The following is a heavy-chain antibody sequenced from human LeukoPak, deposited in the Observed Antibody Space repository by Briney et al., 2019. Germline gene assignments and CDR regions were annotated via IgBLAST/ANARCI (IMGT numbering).Heavy chain of an antibody. J-gene: IGHJ5*02. D-gene: IGHD6-19*01. V-gene: IGHV3-7*04. CDR1: GFTFGSYC. CDR2: IKQDGSEK. Sequence: PGGSLRLSCPASGFTFGSYCMSWVRQSPGKGLEWVANIKQDGSEKYYVDSVKGRFTISRDNAKNSLYLQMNSLRAEDTAVYYCARDRSSGWYLTPGFDPWGQGTLVTVSS. CDR3: ARDRSSGWYLTPGFDP.